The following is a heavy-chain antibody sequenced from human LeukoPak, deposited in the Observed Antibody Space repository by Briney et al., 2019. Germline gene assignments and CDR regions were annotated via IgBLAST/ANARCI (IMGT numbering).Heavy chain of an antibody. D-gene: IGHD3-22*01. CDR3: ARHDYYDRRAHAFNV. CDR2: ISSSSLTI. V-gene: IGHV3-48*02. CDR1: GFTFSSYS. Sequence: PGGSLRLSCAASGFTFSSYSMNRVRQAPGKGLEWISYISSSSLTIYYADSVKGRFTISRDNAKNSLYLQMNSLRDEDTAVYYCARHDYYDRRAHAFNVWGQGTMVTVSS. J-gene: IGHJ3*01.